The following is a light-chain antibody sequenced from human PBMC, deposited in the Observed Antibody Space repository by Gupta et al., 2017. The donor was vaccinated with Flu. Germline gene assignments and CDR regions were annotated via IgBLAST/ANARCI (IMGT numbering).Light chain of an antibody. Sequence: DIQMTQSPSTLSASVGDRVTITCRASQSISSWLVWYQQKPGKAPKILISKGSDLESGVPSRFSGSESGTEFTLTIDILHPDDFATYYCQREKGYPHNFGEGTKMEIK. CDR2: KGS. CDR1: QSISSW. V-gene: IGKV1-5*03. J-gene: IGKJ2*01. CDR3: QREKGYPHN.